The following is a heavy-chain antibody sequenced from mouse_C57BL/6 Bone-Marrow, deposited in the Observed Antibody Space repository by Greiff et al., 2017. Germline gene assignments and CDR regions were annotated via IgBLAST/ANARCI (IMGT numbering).Heavy chain of an antibody. V-gene: IGHV7-1*01. CDR1: GFTFSDFY. Sequence: EVKLMESGGGLVQSGRSLRLSCATSGFTFSDFYMEWVRQAPGKGLEWIAASRNKANDYTTEYSASVKGRFIVSRDTSQSILYLQMNALRAEDTAIYYCARDEKRTGAMDYWGQGTSVTVSS. J-gene: IGHJ4*01. CDR2: SRNKANDYTT. CDR3: ARDEKRTGAMDY.